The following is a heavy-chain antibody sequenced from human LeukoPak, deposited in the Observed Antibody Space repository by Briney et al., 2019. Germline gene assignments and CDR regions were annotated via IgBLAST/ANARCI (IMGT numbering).Heavy chain of an antibody. D-gene: IGHD3-22*01. CDR3: ARFSQYFDTSSRYLDY. CDR1: GGSINNYC. CDR2: IFYNGGT. V-gene: IGHV4-59*08. Sequence: SETLSLTCTVSGGSINNYCWSWVRQPPGEGLEWIAYIFYNGGTNYNPSLKTRVTISVDTSKNQFSLRLNSVSAAYTAVYYCARFSQYFDTSSRYLDYWGQGILVTVSS. J-gene: IGHJ4*02.